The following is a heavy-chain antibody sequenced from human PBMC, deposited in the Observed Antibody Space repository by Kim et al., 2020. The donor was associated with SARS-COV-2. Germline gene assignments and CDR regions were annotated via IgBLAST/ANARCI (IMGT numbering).Heavy chain of an antibody. CDR1: GYTLSGYY. D-gene: IGHD3-22*01. J-gene: IGHJ4*02. CDR2: INPNSGVT. Sequence: ASVKVSCKASGYTLSGYYMHWVRQAPGQGLEWMGRINPNSGVTDYAQKFQGRVTITRDTSINTIYMDLSRLRLDDTALYFCATGGGSSGYPEYWGQGTLVTVSS. V-gene: IGHV1-2*06. CDR3: ATGGGSSGYPEY.